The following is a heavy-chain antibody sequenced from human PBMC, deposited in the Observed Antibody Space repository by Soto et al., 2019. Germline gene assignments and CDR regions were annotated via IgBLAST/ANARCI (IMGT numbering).Heavy chain of an antibody. CDR3: AREPGIAAAGTYY. D-gene: IGHD6-13*01. V-gene: IGHV4-34*01. Sequence: PSETLSLTCAVYGGSFSGYYCSWIRQPPWKGLEWIGEINHSGITNYNPSLKSRVTISVDTSKNQFSLKLSSVTAADTAVYYCAREPGIAAAGTYYWGQGTLVTVSS. CDR2: INHSGIT. J-gene: IGHJ4*02. CDR1: GGSFSGYY.